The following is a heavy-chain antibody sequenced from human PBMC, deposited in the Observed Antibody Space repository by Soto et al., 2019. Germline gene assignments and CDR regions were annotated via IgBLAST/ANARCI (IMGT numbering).Heavy chain of an antibody. CDR1: GFTFSSYA. CDR2: ISGSGGST. V-gene: IGHV3-23*01. D-gene: IGHD6-19*01. J-gene: IGHJ4*02. Sequence: EVQLLESGGGLVQPGGSLRLSCAASGFTFSSYAMNWVRQAPGKGLEWVSVISGSGGSTYYADSVKGRFTISRDNSKNTLYLQMNSLRAEDTAVYYCARPSSGSYFDYWGQGTLATVSA. CDR3: ARPSSGSYFDY.